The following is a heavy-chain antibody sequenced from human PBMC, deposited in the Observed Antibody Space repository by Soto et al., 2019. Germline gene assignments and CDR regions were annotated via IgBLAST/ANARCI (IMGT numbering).Heavy chain of an antibody. Sequence: QVQLVESGGGVVQPGRSLRLSCAASGFTFSSYAMHWVRQAPGKGLELVAVISYDGSNEFYADSVKGRFTISRDNSKNTLSLQMNSLRAEDTAVYYCARGYTAAPRTSHFDYWGQGTLVTVSS. J-gene: IGHJ4*02. V-gene: IGHV3-30*04. D-gene: IGHD6-13*01. CDR1: GFTFSSYA. CDR3: ARGYTAAPRTSHFDY. CDR2: ISYDGSNE.